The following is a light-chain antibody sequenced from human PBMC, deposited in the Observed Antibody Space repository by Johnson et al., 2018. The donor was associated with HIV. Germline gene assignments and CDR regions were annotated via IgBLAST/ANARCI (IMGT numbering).Light chain of an antibody. V-gene: IGLV1-51*02. Sequence: QSVLTQPPSVSAAPGQKVTISCSGSSSNIGNNYVSWYQQLPGTAPKLLIYENNKRPSGIPDRFSGSKSGTSATLGITGLQTGDEADYYCGTWDSSLSAKVFVTGTKVPVL. J-gene: IGLJ1*01. CDR2: ENN. CDR3: GTWDSSLSAKV. CDR1: SSNIGNNY.